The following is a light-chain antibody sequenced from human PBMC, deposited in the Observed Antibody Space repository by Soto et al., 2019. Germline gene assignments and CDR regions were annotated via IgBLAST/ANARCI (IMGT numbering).Light chain of an antibody. CDR1: SSDVGSYNY. V-gene: IGLV2-14*03. CDR2: DVT. Sequence: QSALTQPASVSGSPGQSITISCTGTSSDVGSYNYVSWFQQHPGKAPKLMIYDVTNRPSGVSNRFSGSKSGNTASLTISGLKAEDEADYYCSSYTTSITLVVFGGGTKLTVL. J-gene: IGLJ3*02. CDR3: SSYTTSITLVV.